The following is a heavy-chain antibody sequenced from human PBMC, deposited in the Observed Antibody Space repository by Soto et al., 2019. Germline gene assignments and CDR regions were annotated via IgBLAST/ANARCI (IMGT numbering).Heavy chain of an antibody. CDR1: EYTFTTSA. D-gene: IGHD2-21*02. CDR3: ADASCSGDCCLIDC. CDR2: INTGNGYT. V-gene: IGHV1-3*04. J-gene: IGHJ4*02. Sequence: VQLVQSGAEAQQPGASVKVSCKPSEYTFTTSAVHWVRQAPGQRLEWMGYINTGNGYTKYSQKFQGRVTITRDTSASTVYMEVSSLKFEDTAVYYCADASCSGDCCLIDCWGQGTLVTVSS.